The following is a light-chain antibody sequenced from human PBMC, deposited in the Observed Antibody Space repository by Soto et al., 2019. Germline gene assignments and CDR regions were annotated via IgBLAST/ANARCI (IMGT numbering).Light chain of an antibody. CDR1: QDISSY. CDR2: AAS. V-gene: IGKV1-8*01. CDR3: QQYHTYPPLT. J-gene: IGKJ4*01. Sequence: AIRMTQSPSSFSASTGDRVTITCRASQDISSYLAWYQQKPGKAPKVLIYAASTLQSGVPSRFSGSGSGTDFTLTISGLQSEDFATYYCQQYHTYPPLTFGGGTKVESK.